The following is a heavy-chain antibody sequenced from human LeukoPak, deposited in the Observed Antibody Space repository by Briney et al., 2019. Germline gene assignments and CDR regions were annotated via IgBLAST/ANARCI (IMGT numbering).Heavy chain of an antibody. D-gene: IGHD3-3*01. CDR3: AKDQGVNDFWSGYYQFDY. V-gene: IGHV3-30*02. J-gene: IGHJ4*02. Sequence: GGSLRLSCSASGFTFSSYGMHWVRQAPGKGLEWVAFIRYDGSNKYYADSVKGRFTISRDNSKNTLYLQMNSLRAEDTAVYYCAKDQGVNDFWSGYYQFDYWGQGTLVTVSS. CDR2: IRYDGSNK. CDR1: GFTFSSYG.